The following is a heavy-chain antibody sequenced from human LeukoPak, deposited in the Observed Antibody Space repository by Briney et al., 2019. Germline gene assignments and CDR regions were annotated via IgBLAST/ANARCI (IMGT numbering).Heavy chain of an antibody. Sequence: SETLSLTCTVSGGSIRSYYWSWIRQPPGKGLEWIGYIYYSGSTYYNPSLKSRVTISVDTSKNQFSLKLSSVTAADTAVYYCARVARYCSGGSCYYYYYGMDVWGQGTTVTVSS. D-gene: IGHD2-15*01. CDR3: ARVARYCSGGSCYYYYYGMDV. CDR1: GGSIRSYY. J-gene: IGHJ6*02. V-gene: IGHV4-59*08. CDR2: IYYSGST.